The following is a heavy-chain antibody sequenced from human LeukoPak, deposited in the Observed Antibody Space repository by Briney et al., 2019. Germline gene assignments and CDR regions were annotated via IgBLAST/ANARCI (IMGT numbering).Heavy chain of an antibody. CDR2: VKQDGTER. D-gene: IGHD1-26*01. CDR1: GFTFSRFW. J-gene: IGHJ4*02. V-gene: IGHV3-7*01. Sequence: PGGSLRLSCAASGFTFSRFWMSWVRQAPGKGLEWVANVKQDGTERYYVDSVKDRFTISRDNAKNSLYLQMNSLRAEDTAVYYCARTVGAIDYWGQGTLVTVSS. CDR3: ARTVGAIDY.